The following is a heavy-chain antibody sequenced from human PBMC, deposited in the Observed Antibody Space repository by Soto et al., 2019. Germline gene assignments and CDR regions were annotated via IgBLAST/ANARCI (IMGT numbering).Heavy chain of an antibody. D-gene: IGHD4-17*01. CDR1: GGSISTYY. CDR2: IYYSGSA. Sequence: QVQLQESGPGLVKPSETLSPTCTVSGGSISTYYWSWIRQPPGKGLEGIGWIYYSGSASSNPFLKSRVTMSVDTSKNQFSLKLSSVTATDTAMYFCARHIYGDHDYFDSWGQGTLVTVSS. CDR3: ARHIYGDHDYFDS. J-gene: IGHJ4*02. V-gene: IGHV4-59*08.